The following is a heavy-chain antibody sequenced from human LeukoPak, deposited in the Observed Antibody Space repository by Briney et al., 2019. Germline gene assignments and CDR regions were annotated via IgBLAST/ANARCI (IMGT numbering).Heavy chain of an antibody. V-gene: IGHV3-23*01. CDR2: ISGSGDST. J-gene: IGHJ4*02. CDR1: GFTFTDYA. CDR3: AKGPSGIVVVPGDY. Sequence: GGSLRLSCAGSGFTFTDYAMTWVRQAPGKGLEWVSGISGSGDSTYHADSVRGRFAISRDNSKNTLDLQMNSLRAEDTAVYYCAKGPSGIVVVPGDYWGQGTLVTVSS. D-gene: IGHD2-2*01.